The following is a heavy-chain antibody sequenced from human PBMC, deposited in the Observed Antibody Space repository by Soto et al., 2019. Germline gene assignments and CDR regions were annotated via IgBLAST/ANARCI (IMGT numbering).Heavy chain of an antibody. V-gene: IGHV4-59*01. CDR2: IYYSGST. CDR3: ARGKGRLRYYYYYGMDV. CDR1: GFSISGYY. Sequence: SETLSLTCTFSGFSISGYYWSWIRQPPGKGLEWIGYIYYSGSTNYNPSLKSRVTISVDTSKNQFSLKLSSVTAADTAVYYCARGKGRLRYYYYYGMDVWGQGTKVTVSS. J-gene: IGHJ6*02.